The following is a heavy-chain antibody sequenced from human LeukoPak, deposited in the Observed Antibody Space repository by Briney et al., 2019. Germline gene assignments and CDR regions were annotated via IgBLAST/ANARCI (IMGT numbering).Heavy chain of an antibody. CDR2: INPNSGGT. CDR3: ARDRSIADRRLLNNWFDP. Sequence: ASVKVSCKASVYTVTSYYMHWVRHAPGPGLGWVGWINPNSGGTNYAQKIQGRVTMTRDTSISTAYMELSRLRSDDTAVYYCARDRSIADRRLLNNWFDPWGQGTLVIVSS. J-gene: IGHJ5*02. V-gene: IGHV1-2*02. D-gene: IGHD6-6*01. CDR1: VYTVTSYY.